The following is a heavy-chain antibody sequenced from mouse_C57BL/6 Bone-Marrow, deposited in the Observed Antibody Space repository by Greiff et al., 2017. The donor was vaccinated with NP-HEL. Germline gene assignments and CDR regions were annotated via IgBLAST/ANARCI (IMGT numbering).Heavy chain of an antibody. V-gene: IGHV7-1*01. CDR3: ARDFGAMDY. CDR1: GFTFSDFY. Sequence: EVKLVESGGGLVQSGRSLRLSCATSGFTFSDFYMEWVRQAPGKGLEWIAASRNKANDYTTEYSASVKGRFIVSRDTSQSILYLQMNALRAEDTAIYYCARDFGAMDYWCQGTSVTVSS. CDR2: SRNKANDYTT. J-gene: IGHJ4*01.